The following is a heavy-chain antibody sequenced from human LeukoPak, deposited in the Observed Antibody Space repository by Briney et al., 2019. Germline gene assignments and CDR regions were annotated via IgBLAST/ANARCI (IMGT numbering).Heavy chain of an antibody. D-gene: IGHD6-25*01. Sequence: GGSLRLSCAASGFTFSSYSMNWVRQAPGKGLEWVSYISTSGSVIHYADSVKGRFTISRDNAKNSLYLQMNSLRDEDTAVYYCARGLKGAAPCWGQGTLVTVSS. CDR1: GFTFSSYS. CDR2: ISTSGSVI. J-gene: IGHJ4*02. CDR3: ARGLKGAAPC. V-gene: IGHV3-48*02.